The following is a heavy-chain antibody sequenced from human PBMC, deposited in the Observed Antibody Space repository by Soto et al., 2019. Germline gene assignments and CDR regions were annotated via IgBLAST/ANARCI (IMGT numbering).Heavy chain of an antibody. CDR2: INQDGSEK. V-gene: IGHV3-7*01. Sequence: EEQLVESGGGLVQPGGSLRLSCAASGFIFSNFWIDWVRQAPGKGLEWVAKINQDGSEKYYVDSVKGRFTISRDNAKNSLYLQMNSLSAEDTAVYYCAVLSIAAVVDFWGQGTLVTVSS. J-gene: IGHJ4*02. D-gene: IGHD6-25*01. CDR3: AVLSIAAVVDF. CDR1: GFIFSNFW.